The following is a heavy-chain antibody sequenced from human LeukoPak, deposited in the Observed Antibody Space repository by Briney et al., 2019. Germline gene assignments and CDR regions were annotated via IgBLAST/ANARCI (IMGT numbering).Heavy chain of an antibody. J-gene: IGHJ4*02. CDR1: GGSISSGGYY. CDR2: IYYSGST. CDR3: ARGGPTGSDY. V-gene: IGHV4-31*03. D-gene: IGHD1-14*01. Sequence: SETLSLTCTVSGGSISSGGYYWSWIRQHPGKGLEWSGYIYYSGSTYYNPSLKSRVTISVDTSKNQFSLKLSSVTAADTAVYYCARGGPTGSDYWGQGTLVTVSS.